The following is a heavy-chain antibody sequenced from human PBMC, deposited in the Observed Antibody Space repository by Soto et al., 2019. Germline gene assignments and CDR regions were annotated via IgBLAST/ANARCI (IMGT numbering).Heavy chain of an antibody. Sequence: GGSLRLSCAASGFTFSSYWMSWVRQAPGKGLKWVANIKQDGSEKYYVDSVKGRFTISRDNAKNSLYLQMNSLRAEDTAVYYCAIDLSYDFWSGYYLSAFDIWGQGTMVTVSS. CDR2: IKQDGSEK. J-gene: IGHJ3*02. V-gene: IGHV3-7*01. CDR3: AIDLSYDFWSGYYLSAFDI. D-gene: IGHD3-3*01. CDR1: GFTFSSYW.